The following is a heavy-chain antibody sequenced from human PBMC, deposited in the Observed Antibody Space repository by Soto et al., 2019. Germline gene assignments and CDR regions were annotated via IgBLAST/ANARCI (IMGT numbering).Heavy chain of an antibody. CDR2: ISPSNTTI. J-gene: IGHJ3*01. D-gene: IGHD2-2*01. CDR1: GFTFSLYP. Sequence: QLVESGEGLVQPGGSLRLSCAASGFTFSLYPMNWVRQAPGKGLEWLSYISPSNTTIYYADSVKGRFTISRDNAKDSLDLQMNGLRDDDTAVYYCARVGRGFCSSARCYTDGFDLWGQGTVVTVST. V-gene: IGHV3-48*02. CDR3: ARVGRGFCSSARCYTDGFDL.